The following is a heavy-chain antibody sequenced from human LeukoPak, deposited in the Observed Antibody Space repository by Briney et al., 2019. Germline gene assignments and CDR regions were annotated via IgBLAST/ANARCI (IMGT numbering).Heavy chain of an antibody. CDR2: ISYDGSNK. J-gene: IGHJ4*02. CDR3: ASSPTGYFDY. CDR1: GFTFSSYA. V-gene: IGHV3-30*04. D-gene: IGHD2-8*02. Sequence: PGGSLRLSCAASGFTFSSYAMHWVRQAPGKGLEWVAVISYDGSNKYYADSVKGRFTISRDNSKNTLYLQMNSLRAEDTAVYYCASSPTGYFDYWAREPWSPSPQ.